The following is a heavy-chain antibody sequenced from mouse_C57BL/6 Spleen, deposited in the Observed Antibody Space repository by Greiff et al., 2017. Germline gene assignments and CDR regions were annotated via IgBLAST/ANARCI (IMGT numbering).Heavy chain of an antibody. V-gene: IGHV14-1*01. CDR2: IDPEDGDT. CDR1: GFNIKDYY. J-gene: IGHJ1*03. CDR3: TAHRNYYGSSYDWYFDV. Sequence: EVKLQQSGAELVRPGASVKLSCTASGFNIKDYYMHWVKQRPEQGLEWIGRIDPEDGDTEYAPKFQGKDTMTADTSSNTAYLQLSSLTSEDTAVYYCTAHRNYYGSSYDWYFDVWGTGTTVTVSS. D-gene: IGHD1-1*01.